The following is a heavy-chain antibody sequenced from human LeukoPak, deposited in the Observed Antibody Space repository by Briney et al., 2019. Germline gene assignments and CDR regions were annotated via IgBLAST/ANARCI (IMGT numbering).Heavy chain of an antibody. CDR2: IIPIFGTA. CDR1: GGTFSSYA. V-gene: IGHV1-69*13. Sequence: GASVKVSCKAFGGTFSSYAISWVRQAPGQGLEWMGGIIPIFGTANYAQKFQGRVTITADESTSTAYMELSSLRSEDTAVYYCASSSSCSGGSCAFDYWGQGTLVTVSS. CDR3: ASSSSCSGGSCAFDY. J-gene: IGHJ4*02. D-gene: IGHD2-15*01.